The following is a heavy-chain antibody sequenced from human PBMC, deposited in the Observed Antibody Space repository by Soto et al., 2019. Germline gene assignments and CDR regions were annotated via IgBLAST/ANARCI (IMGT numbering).Heavy chain of an antibody. CDR1: GGSIRSSDYY. CDR2: IYYSGSA. J-gene: IGHJ4*02. Sequence: SETLSLTCTVSGGSIRSSDYYWTWIRQPPGKGLEWIGYIYYSGSANYNSSLKSRVTISVDTSRNQFSLKLNSVTAADTAVYFCARATYYSDTGGSPPLDYWGQGTLVTVSS. D-gene: IGHD3-22*01. V-gene: IGHV4-30-4*01. CDR3: ARATYYSDTGGSPPLDY.